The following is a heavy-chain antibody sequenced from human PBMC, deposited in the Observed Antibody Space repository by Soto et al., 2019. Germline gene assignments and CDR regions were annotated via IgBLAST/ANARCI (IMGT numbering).Heavy chain of an antibody. CDR2: IYWDDDK. Sequence: QITLKESGPTLVKPTQTLTLTCTFSGFSLSTSGVGVGWIRQRPGKALEWLALIYWDDDKRYSPSLKSRLTITKDTSKNQVVLTMTNMDPVDTATYYCAHIDIVATDDYFDYWGQGTLVTVSS. V-gene: IGHV2-5*02. J-gene: IGHJ4*02. CDR3: AHIDIVATDDYFDY. CDR1: GFSLSTSGVG. D-gene: IGHD5-12*01.